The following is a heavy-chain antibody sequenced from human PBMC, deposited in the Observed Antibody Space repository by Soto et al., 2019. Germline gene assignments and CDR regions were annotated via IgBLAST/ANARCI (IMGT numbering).Heavy chain of an antibody. CDR3: AIDLDGDQDWYLEL. CDR2: TSVDGSRT. V-gene: IGHV3-74*03. CDR1: GFTFTTYY. Sequence: EVQLVESGGGLVQPGGSLRLSCAGSGFTFTTYYMHWVRQAPGKGLVWVSLTSVDGSRTLYADSVKGRFTISRDNAKNTVYLQMNSLRVEDTAVYYCAIDLDGDQDWYLELWGRGTLVTVSS. J-gene: IGHJ2*01. D-gene: IGHD4-17*01.